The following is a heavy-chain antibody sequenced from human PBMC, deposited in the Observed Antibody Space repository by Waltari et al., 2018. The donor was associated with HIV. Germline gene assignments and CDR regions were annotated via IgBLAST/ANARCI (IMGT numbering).Heavy chain of an antibody. CDR2: IDSSNTYI. CDR3: AAYRIVVVAAAMDY. J-gene: IGHJ4*02. Sequence: EVQLVESGGGLVKPGGSLRLSCAASGFTFSSFSMSWIRQAPGRGLEWVASIDSSNTYIHYADSVRGRFTISRDSLKDTLYLQMDSLRVEDTAVYYCAAYRIVVVAAAMDYWGQGTLVTVSS. CDR1: GFTFSSFS. V-gene: IGHV3-21*01. D-gene: IGHD2-15*01.